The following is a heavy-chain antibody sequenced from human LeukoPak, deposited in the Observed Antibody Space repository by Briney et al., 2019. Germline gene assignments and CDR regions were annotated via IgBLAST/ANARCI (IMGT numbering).Heavy chain of an antibody. D-gene: IGHD2-8*01. V-gene: IGHV4-39*01. CDR1: GGSISSNNYY. CDR3: ARGHHILQMVSAIPDAFDI. CDR2: IYYSGSPS. J-gene: IGHJ3*02. Sequence: SETLSLTCTVSGGSISSNNYYWGWIRQPPGKGLEWIGSIYYSGSPSYYNPSLKSRVTISVDTSKNQFSLKLSSVTAADTAVYYCARGHHILQMVSAIPDAFDIWGQGTMVTVFS.